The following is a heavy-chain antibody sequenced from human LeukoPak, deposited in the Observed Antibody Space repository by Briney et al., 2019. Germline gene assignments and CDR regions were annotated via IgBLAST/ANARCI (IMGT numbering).Heavy chain of an antibody. V-gene: IGHV3-53*01. CDR3: ARGPSYDSNSYTAIGTSGTSDV. J-gene: IGHJ3*01. D-gene: IGHD3-22*01. CDR1: GFTVSSTH. CDR2: TYTGGNS. Sequence: GGSLRLSCAASGFTVSSTHMVWVRQAPGKGLEWVSVTYTGGNSYYAGSVKGRFIISRDISKNTLYLQMNSLNPEDTAVYYCARGPSYDSNSYTAIGTSGTSDVWGQGTMVTVSS.